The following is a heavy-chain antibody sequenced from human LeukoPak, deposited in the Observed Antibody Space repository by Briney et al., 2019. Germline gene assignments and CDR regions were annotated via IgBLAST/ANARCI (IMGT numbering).Heavy chain of an antibody. V-gene: IGHV3-30*03. CDR2: ISYDGSSK. CDR3: TGITMIVETFDI. CDR1: GFTFSYYG. J-gene: IGHJ3*02. Sequence: PGRSLRLSCAASGFTFSYYGMHWVRQAPGKGLEWVAVISYDGSSKYYADSVKGRFTISRDNSKNTLYLHLNSLKTEDTAVYYCTGITMIVETFDIWGQGTMVTVSS. D-gene: IGHD3-22*01.